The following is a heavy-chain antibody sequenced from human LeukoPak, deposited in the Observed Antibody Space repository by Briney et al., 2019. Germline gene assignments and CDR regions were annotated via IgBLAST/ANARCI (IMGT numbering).Heavy chain of an antibody. CDR2: IYYSGST. CDR3: AREVPQIMRGYSYGAFGP. CDR1: GGSISSYY. Sequence: SETLSLTCTVSGGSISSYYWSWIRQPPGKGLEWIGYIYYSGSTNYNPSLKSRVTISVDTSKNQFSLKLSSVTAADTAVYYCAREVPQIMRGYSYGAFGPWGQGTLVTVSS. J-gene: IGHJ5*02. V-gene: IGHV4-59*01. D-gene: IGHD5-18*01.